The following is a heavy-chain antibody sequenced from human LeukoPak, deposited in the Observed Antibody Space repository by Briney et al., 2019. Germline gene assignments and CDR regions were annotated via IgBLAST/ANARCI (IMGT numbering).Heavy chain of an antibody. CDR2: INVGGGT. Sequence: SETLSLTCVVYGGSSSGFYWTWIRRTPGKGLEWIGKINVGGGTNYNPSLMSRATMSIDTSKNEFSLKVSSVTAADTAVYYCAGATSWPFDYWGQGILVTVSS. V-gene: IGHV4-34*01. CDR3: AGATSWPFDY. D-gene: IGHD2-2*01. J-gene: IGHJ4*02. CDR1: GGSSSGFY.